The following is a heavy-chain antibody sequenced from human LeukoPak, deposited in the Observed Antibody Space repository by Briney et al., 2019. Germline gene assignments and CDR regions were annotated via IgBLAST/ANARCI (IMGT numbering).Heavy chain of an antibody. CDR2: ISSGSSYI. V-gene: IGHV3-21*01. CDR1: GFTFSSYS. J-gene: IGHJ4*02. Sequence: PGGSLRLSCAASGFTFSSYSMNWVRQAPGKGLEWVSSISSGSSYIYYADSLKGRFTISRDNAKNSLYPQMDSLRAEDTAVYYCARDVSRISDYWGQGTLVTVSS. D-gene: IGHD2-15*01. CDR3: ARDVSRISDY.